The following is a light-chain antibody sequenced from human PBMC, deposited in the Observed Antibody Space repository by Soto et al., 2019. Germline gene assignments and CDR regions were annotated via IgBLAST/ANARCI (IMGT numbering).Light chain of an antibody. CDR2: GAS. V-gene: IGKV3-20*01. J-gene: IGKJ1*01. CDR3: QQYGSSGT. CDR1: QSVTSK. Sequence: EVVLTQSPGTLSLSPGDRATLSCGASQSVTSKLAWYQQKPGQAPRLLISGASNRATGIPDRFSGSGSGTDFTLTISRLEPEDFAVYYCQQYGSSGTFGQGTKVDIK.